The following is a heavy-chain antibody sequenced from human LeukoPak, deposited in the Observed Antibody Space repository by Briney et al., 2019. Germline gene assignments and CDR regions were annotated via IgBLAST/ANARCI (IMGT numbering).Heavy chain of an antibody. Sequence: SETLSLTCTVPGDSISSGDYYWSWIRQPPGKGLEWIGYIYYSGSTYYNPSLKSRPTISIDTSKNQFSLKLSSVTAADTAVYYCARQVRDSSGYYKASYFDYWGQGTLVTVSS. V-gene: IGHV4-30-4*01. D-gene: IGHD3-22*01. J-gene: IGHJ4*02. CDR2: IYYSGST. CDR3: ARQVRDSSGYYKASYFDY. CDR1: GDSISSGDYY.